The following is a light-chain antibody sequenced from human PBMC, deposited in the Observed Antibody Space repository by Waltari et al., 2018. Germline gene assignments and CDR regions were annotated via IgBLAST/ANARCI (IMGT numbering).Light chain of an antibody. J-gene: IGLJ3*02. CDR3: SLYMGSGIWV. CDR1: SGSLSTTSY. Sequence: QTVVTQEPSLSVSPGGTVTLTCTLSSGSLSTTSYATWYQQTPGQAPRTLVYKGNSRSSGVPDRFSCSILGNKAALTITGAQADEECDYYCSLYMGSGIWVFGGGTKLTVL. V-gene: IGLV8-61*01. CDR2: KGN.